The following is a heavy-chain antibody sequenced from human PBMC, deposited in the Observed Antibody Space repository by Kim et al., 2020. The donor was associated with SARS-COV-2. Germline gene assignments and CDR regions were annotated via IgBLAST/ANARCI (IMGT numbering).Heavy chain of an antibody. CDR3: ARDFSLERDIVVVPAAMDGWFDP. CDR2: ISSSSSTI. J-gene: IGHJ5*02. D-gene: IGHD2-2*01. CDR1: GFTFSSYS. V-gene: IGHV3-48*02. Sequence: GGSLRLSCAASGFTFSSYSMNWVRQAPGKGLEWVSYISSSSSTIYYADSVKGRFTISRDNAKNSLYLQMNSLRDEDTAVYYCARDFSLERDIVVVPAAMDGWFDPWGQGTLVTVSS.